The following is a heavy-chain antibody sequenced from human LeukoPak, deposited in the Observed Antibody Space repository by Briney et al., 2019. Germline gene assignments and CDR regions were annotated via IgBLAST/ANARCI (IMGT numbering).Heavy chain of an antibody. V-gene: IGHV3-43*02. CDR2: ISGDGGDT. CDR1: GFSFDDYA. Sequence: GGSLRLSCAASGFSFDDYAMHWVRQPPGKGLEWVSGISGDGGDTDSVDSVKGRFTISRDNSKDSLYLQMNSLRTEATALYYCAKGFGYCSGSSCYRYYYYPMDVWGQGTTVTVSS. J-gene: IGHJ6*02. D-gene: IGHD2-15*01. CDR3: AKGFGYCSGSSCYRYYYYPMDV.